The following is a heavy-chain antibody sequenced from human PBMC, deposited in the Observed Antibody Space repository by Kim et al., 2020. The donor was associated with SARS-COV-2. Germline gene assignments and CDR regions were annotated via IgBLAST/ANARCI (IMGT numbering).Heavy chain of an antibody. CDR1: GFAFSSFA. Sequence: GGSLRLSCAASGFAFSSFALSWVRQAPGKGLEWVSAIGGSAGSTSYADSVKGRFTISRDNSKNTLYLQMNSLRADDTAVYYCAKNYYGSGSSDYWGQGTLV. CDR3: AKNYYGSGSSDY. V-gene: IGHV3-23*01. CDR2: IGGSAGST. D-gene: IGHD3-10*01. J-gene: IGHJ4*02.